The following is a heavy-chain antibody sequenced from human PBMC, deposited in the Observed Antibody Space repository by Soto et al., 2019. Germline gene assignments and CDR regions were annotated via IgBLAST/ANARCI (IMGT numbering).Heavy chain of an antibody. CDR2: IGWDSGRV. Sequence: GGSLRLCCAASGFNLRDHAMHWVRQHPGRGLEWVSGIGWDSGRVDYADSVKGRFTTSRDNAKNSLYLQMNSLRAEDTAFYYCTQEVGGTYVYTFDPWGQGTLVTVSS. CDR3: TQEVGGTYVYTFDP. J-gene: IGHJ5*02. CDR1: GFNLRDHA. V-gene: IGHV3-9*01. D-gene: IGHD1-26*01.